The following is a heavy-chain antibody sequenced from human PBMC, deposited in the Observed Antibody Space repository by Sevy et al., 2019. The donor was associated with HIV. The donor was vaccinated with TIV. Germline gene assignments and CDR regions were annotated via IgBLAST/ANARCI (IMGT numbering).Heavy chain of an antibody. CDR1: GYSISSGYY. V-gene: IGHV4-38-2*02. J-gene: IGHJ5*02. D-gene: IGHD1-1*01. CDR3: AREVGSSNWNDNWFDP. Sequence: SETLSLTCAVSGYSISSGYYWGWIRQPPGKGLEWIGSIYHSGSTYYNPSLKSRVTISVDTSKNQFSLKLSSVTAADTVVYYCAREVGSSNWNDNWFDPWGQGTLVTVSS. CDR2: IYHSGST.